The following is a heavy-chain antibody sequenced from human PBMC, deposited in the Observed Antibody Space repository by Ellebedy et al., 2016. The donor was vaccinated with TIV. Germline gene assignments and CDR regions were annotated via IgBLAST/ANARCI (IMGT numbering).Heavy chain of an antibody. CDR2: IYYSGST. D-gene: IGHD6-19*01. V-gene: IGHV4-59*01. Sequence: SETLSLTXTVSGGSISSYYWSWIRQPPGKGLEWIGYIYYSGSTNYNPSLKSRVTISVDTSKNQFSLKLSSVTAADTAVYYCARGGTVAGTEWFDPWGQGTLVIVSS. J-gene: IGHJ5*02. CDR1: GGSISSYY. CDR3: ARGGTVAGTEWFDP.